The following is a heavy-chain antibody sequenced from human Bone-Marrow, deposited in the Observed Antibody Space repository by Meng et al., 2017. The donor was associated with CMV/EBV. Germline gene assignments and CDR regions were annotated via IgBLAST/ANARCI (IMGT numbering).Heavy chain of an antibody. J-gene: IGHJ4*02. CDR2: VSAYNGNT. Sequence: SVKVSCKASGYTFSSYEINWVRQAPGQGLEWMGWVSAYNGNTNYAQQFQGRVTMNTDTSTSTGYMELRSLRSDDAAVYYCARGIGSSSWVDYWGQGTLVTVSS. V-gene: IGHV1-18*01. CDR1: GYTFSSYE. CDR3: ARGIGSSSWVDY. D-gene: IGHD6-6*01.